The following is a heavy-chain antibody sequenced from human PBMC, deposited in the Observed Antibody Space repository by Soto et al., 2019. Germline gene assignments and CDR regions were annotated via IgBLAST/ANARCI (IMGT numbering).Heavy chain of an antibody. V-gene: IGHV3-21*01. CDR2: ISSSSSYI. Sequence: EVQLVESGGGLVKPGGSLRLSCAASGFTFSSYSMNWDRQAPGKGLEWVSSISSSSSYIYYADSVKGRFTISRDNAKNSLYLQMNSLRAEDTAVYYCARSRSTLPRPTPSANWGQGTLVTVSS. J-gene: IGHJ4*02. CDR1: GFTFSSYS. CDR3: ARSRSTLPRPTPSAN.